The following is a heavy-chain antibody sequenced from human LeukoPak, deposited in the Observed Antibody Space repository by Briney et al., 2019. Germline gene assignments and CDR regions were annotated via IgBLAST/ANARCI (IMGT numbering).Heavy chain of an antibody. CDR1: GFTVSSNY. J-gene: IGHJ3*02. V-gene: IGHV3-66*02. Sequence: GGSLRLSCAASGFTVSSNYMSWVRQAPGKGLEWVSVIYSGGSTYYADSVKGRFTISRDNSKNTLYLQMNSLRAEDTAVYYCARVVVPAAIRINDAFDIWGQGTMVTVSP. D-gene: IGHD2-2*01. CDR2: IYSGGST. CDR3: ARVVVPAAIRINDAFDI.